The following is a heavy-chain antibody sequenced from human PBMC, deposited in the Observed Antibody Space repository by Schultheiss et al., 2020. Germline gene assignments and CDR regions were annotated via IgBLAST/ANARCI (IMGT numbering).Heavy chain of an antibody. CDR3: ARDSGPDDYGINWFDP. D-gene: IGHD4-17*01. CDR2: IIPIFGTA. Sequence: SVKVSCKASGGTFSSYAISWVRQAPGQGLEWMGGIIPIFGTANYAQKFQGRVTITADKSTSTAYMELSSLRSEDTAVYYCARDSGPDDYGINWFDPWGQGTLVTVAS. V-gene: IGHV1-69*06. J-gene: IGHJ5*02. CDR1: GGTFSSYA.